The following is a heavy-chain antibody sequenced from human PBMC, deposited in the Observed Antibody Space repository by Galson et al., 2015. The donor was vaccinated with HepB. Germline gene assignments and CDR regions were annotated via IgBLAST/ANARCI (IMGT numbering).Heavy chain of an antibody. J-gene: IGHJ2*01. Sequence: SLRLSCAASGFTFSSYSMNWVRQAPGKGLEWVSSISSSSSYIYYADSVKGRFTISRDNAKNSLYLQMNSLRAEDTAVYYCARPSGYYPPGEWYFDLWGRVTLVTVSS. V-gene: IGHV3-21*01. CDR2: ISSSSSYI. D-gene: IGHD3-22*01. CDR1: GFTFSSYS. CDR3: ARPSGYYPPGEWYFDL.